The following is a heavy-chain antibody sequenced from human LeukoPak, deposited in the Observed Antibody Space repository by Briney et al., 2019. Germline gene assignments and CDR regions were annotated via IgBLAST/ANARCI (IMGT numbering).Heavy chain of an antibody. CDR3: AKDMVIRD. CDR2: VSIDGGQK. D-gene: IGHD2-21*01. CDR1: GFIFSVYG. J-gene: IGHJ4*02. V-gene: IGHV3-33*06. Sequence: GGSLRLSCAASGFIFSVYGMHSVRQTPGKGLEWVAVVSIDGGQKYHADSVRGRFTISRDNSKNTVYLEMNSLRVEDMAIYYCAKDMVIRDWGQGTLVTVTS.